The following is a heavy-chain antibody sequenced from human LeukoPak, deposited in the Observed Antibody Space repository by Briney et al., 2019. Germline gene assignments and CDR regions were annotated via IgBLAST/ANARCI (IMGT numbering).Heavy chain of an antibody. Sequence: GGSLRLSCAASGFTISTYAMFWVRQASGKGLEWVSGISGGGGTIYYADSVKGRFTISRDNSKNTLYLQMNSLRAEDTAVYYCARDIDNGDYVVYWGQGTLVTVSS. CDR3: ARDIDNGDYVVY. V-gene: IGHV3-23*01. CDR1: GFTISTYA. D-gene: IGHD4-17*01. J-gene: IGHJ4*02. CDR2: ISGGGGTI.